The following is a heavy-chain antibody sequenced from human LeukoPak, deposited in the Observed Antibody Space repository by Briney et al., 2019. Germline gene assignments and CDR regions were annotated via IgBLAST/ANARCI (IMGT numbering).Heavy chain of an antibody. CDR1: GFTFDDYA. Sequence: GGSLRLSCAASGFTFDDYAMHWVRQAPGKGLEWVSLISWDGGSTYYADSVKGRFTISRDNAKNSLFLQMNSLRAEDTAFYYCARDRGGTYMYFQHWGQGTLVTVSS. J-gene: IGHJ1*01. V-gene: IGHV3-43D*03. CDR3: ARDRGGTYMYFQH. D-gene: IGHD1-26*01. CDR2: ISWDGGST.